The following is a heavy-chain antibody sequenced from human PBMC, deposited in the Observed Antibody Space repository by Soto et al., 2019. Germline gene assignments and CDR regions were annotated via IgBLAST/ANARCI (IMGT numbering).Heavy chain of an antibody. D-gene: IGHD1-26*01. CDR3: ARRGSGSYYDY. J-gene: IGHJ4*02. Sequence: GGSLRLSCAASGFTFSSYAMRWVRQAPGKGLEWVSAISGSGGSTYYADSVKGRLTISRDNSKNTLYLQMNSLRAEDTAVYYCARRGSGSYYDYWGQGTLVTVSS. V-gene: IGHV3-23*01. CDR2: ISGSGGST. CDR1: GFTFSSYA.